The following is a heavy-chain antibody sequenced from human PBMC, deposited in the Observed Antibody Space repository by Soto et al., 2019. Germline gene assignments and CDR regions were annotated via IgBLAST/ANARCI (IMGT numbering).Heavy chain of an antibody. CDR2: IYSGGSA. D-gene: IGHD5-18*01. V-gene: IGHV3-66*04. Sequence: EVQLVESGGGLVPPGGSLRLSCAASGFTVSSNYMSWVRQAPGKGLEWVSVIYSGGSAYYAYSVKGRFTISRDNSKHTLYLQMNSLRAEDTAVYYCARHGYSYGGGYFDSWGQGTLVTVSS. J-gene: IGHJ4*02. CDR1: GFTVSSNY. CDR3: ARHGYSYGGGYFDS.